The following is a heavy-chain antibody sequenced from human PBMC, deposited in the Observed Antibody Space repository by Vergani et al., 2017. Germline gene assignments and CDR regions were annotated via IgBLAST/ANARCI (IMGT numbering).Heavy chain of an antibody. CDR3: AKDLNPYYYDSSGYYDHGMDV. D-gene: IGHD3-22*01. CDR2: ISWDGGST. CDR1: GFPFDDYA. V-gene: IGHV3-43D*03. J-gene: IGHJ6*02. Sequence: EVHLLESGGGQVEAGGSLRLSCVASGFPFDDYAMHWVRQAPGKGLEWVSLISWDGGSTYYADSVKGRFTISRDNSKNSLYLQMNSLRAEDTALYYCAKDLNPYYYDSSGYYDHGMDVWGQGTTVTVSS.